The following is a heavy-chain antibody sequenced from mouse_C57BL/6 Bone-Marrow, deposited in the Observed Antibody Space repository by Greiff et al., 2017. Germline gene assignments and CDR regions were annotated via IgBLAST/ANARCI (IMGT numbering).Heavy chain of an antibody. J-gene: IGHJ2*01. D-gene: IGHD1-1*01. V-gene: IGHV1-15*01. Sequence: QVQLKQSGAELVRPGASVTLSCKASGYTFTDYEMHWVKQTPVHGLEWIGAIDPETGGNAYNQKFKGKAILTADKSSSTAYMELRSLTSEDSAVYYCTRSTVVATDYFDYWGQGTTLTVSS. CDR3: TRSTVVATDYFDY. CDR2: IDPETGGN. CDR1: GYTFTDYE.